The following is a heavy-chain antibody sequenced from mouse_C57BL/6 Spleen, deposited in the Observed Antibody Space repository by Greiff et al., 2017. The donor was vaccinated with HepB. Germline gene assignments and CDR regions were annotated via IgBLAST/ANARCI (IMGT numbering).Heavy chain of an antibody. CDR2: IDPENGDT. Sequence: EVQRVESGAELVRPGASVKLSCTASGFNIKDDYMHWVKQRPEQGLEWIGWIDPENGDTEYDSKFQGKATITADTSSNTAHLQLSSLTSEDAAVYYCTASRGYYGSSFAYWGQGTLVTVSA. CDR3: TASRGYYGSSFAY. V-gene: IGHV14-4*01. CDR1: GFNIKDDY. D-gene: IGHD1-1*01. J-gene: IGHJ3*01.